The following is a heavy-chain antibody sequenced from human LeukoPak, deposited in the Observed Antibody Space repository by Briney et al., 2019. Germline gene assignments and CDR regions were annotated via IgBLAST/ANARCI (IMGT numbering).Heavy chain of an antibody. V-gene: IGHV1-18*01. D-gene: IGHD6-6*01. J-gene: IGHJ3*02. CDR2: ISAYNGNT. CDR1: GYTFTSYG. CDR3: ARARAARPYDAFDI. Sequence: ASVKVSCKASGYTFTSYGISWVRQAPGQGLEWMGWISAYNGNTNYAQKLQGRVTMTTDTSTSTAYMELRSLRSDDTAVYYCARARAARPYDAFDIWGQGTMVTVSS.